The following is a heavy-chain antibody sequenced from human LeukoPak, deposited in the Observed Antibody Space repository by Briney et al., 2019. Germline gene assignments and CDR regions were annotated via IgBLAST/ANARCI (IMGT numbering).Heavy chain of an antibody. D-gene: IGHD3-9*01. Sequence: GGSLRLSCAASGFTFINTWMNWVRQAPGKGLEWVGRIKSKTAGGTTDYAAPVKGRFTISRDDSKNMVYLQLNSLKTGDTGVYYCARDWYHAFDFWGQGTMVTVSS. CDR2: IKSKTAGGTT. CDR1: GFTFINTW. J-gene: IGHJ3*01. V-gene: IGHV3-15*07. CDR3: ARDWYHAFDF.